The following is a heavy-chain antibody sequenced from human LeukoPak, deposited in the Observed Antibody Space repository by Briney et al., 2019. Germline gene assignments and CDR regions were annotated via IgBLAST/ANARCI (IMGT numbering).Heavy chain of an antibody. J-gene: IGHJ6*02. Sequence: PGESLRLSCVASGFTFSSYSMNWVRQAPGKGLEWVSAISSRSNYIYYADSVKGRFTISRGNAKNSLYVQMDSLRAEDTAVYYCARIVAAAPYGMDVWGQGTTVTVSS. CDR2: ISSRSNYI. CDR3: ARIVAAAPYGMDV. V-gene: IGHV3-21*01. D-gene: IGHD6-25*01. CDR1: GFTFSSYS.